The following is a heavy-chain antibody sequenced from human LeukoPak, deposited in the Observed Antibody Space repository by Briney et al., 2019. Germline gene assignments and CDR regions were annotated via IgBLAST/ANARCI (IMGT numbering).Heavy chain of an antibody. CDR2: IYYSGST. CDR1: GGSISSYY. CDR3: ARDRDGDYAGYYYYYMDV. D-gene: IGHD4-17*01. V-gene: IGHV4-59*01. Sequence: SETPSLTCTVSGGSISSYYWSWIRQPPGKGLEWIGYIYYSGSTNYNPSLKSRVTISVDTSKNQFSLKLSSVTAADTAVYYCARDRDGDYAGYYYYYMDVWGKGTTVTVSS. J-gene: IGHJ6*03.